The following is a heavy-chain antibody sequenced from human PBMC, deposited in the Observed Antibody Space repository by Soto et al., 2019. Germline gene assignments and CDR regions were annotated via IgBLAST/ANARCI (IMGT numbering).Heavy chain of an antibody. CDR1: GFTFSSYA. CDR3: ARDELDLITMVRGAIIPPHDY. D-gene: IGHD3-10*01. V-gene: IGHV3-30-3*01. J-gene: IGHJ4*02. CDR2: ISYDGSNK. Sequence: PGGSLRLSCAASGFTFSSYAMHWVRQAPGKGLEWVAVISYDGSNKYYADSVKGRFTISRDNSKNTLYLQMNSLRAEDTAVYYGARDELDLITMVRGAIIPPHDYWGQGTLVTVSS.